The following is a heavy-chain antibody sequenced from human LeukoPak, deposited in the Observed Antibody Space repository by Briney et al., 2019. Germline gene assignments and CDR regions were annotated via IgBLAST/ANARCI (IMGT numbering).Heavy chain of an antibody. CDR2: ISGSGGST. CDR1: GFTFSSYA. Sequence: PGGSLRLSCAASGFTFSSYAMSWVRQAPGKGLEWVSAISGSGGSTYYADSVKGRFTISRDNSKNMLYLQMSSLRAEDTAVYYCAKEVHINTWWTFDCRGQGTLVTVSS. CDR3: AKEVHINTWWTFDC. D-gene: IGHD2-15*01. V-gene: IGHV3-23*01. J-gene: IGHJ4*02.